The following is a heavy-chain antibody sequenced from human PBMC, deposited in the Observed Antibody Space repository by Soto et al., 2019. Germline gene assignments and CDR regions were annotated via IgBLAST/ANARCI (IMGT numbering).Heavy chain of an antibody. CDR1: GGSFINYY. J-gene: IGHJ4*02. Sequence: SETLSLTCTVSGGSFINYYWNWIRQPPGKVLEWIGYIFYTGSTSYNPSLKSRVTISVDTSKNLFSLRLSSVTAADTAVYYCARESKDGYNNGGLDFWGRGTLVTVSS. D-gene: IGHD4-4*01. CDR3: ARESKDGYNNGGLDF. CDR2: IFYTGST. V-gene: IGHV4-59*01.